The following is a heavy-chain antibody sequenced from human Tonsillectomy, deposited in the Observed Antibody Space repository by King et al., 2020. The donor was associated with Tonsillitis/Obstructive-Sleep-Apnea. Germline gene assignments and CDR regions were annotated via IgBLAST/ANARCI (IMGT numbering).Heavy chain of an antibody. CDR1: XFXXSHTX. CDR2: IESKTXGGTT. J-gene: IGHJ4*02. Sequence: VQLVESGGGLVXPXGSLRLXXAAXXFXXSHTXMSXVXXAXGXXXEXVGXIESKTXGGTTXHAAPVKGRFTLSRNATKNTFYLQMSXLKTEDTAVYYFTSTPXXTIXGVVADXXGXXTLVTVSS. V-gene: IGHV3-15*04. D-gene: IGHD3-3*01. CDR3: TSTPXXTIXGVVADX.